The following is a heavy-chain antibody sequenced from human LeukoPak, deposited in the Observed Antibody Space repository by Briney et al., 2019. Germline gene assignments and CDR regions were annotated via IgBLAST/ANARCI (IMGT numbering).Heavy chain of an antibody. CDR2: IKSKPDGGAI. D-gene: IGHD1-26*01. J-gene: IGHJ4*02. CDR1: GFTFSNAW. CDR3: TRDKLELRQFDY. Sequence: GESLRLSCAASGFTFSNAWMSWVRQAPGKGLEWVGRIKSKPDGGAIDYAAPVKGRFIISRDDSKDMLYLQMNSLKTEDTGVYYCTRDKLELRQFDYWGQGTQVTVSS. V-gene: IGHV3-15*01.